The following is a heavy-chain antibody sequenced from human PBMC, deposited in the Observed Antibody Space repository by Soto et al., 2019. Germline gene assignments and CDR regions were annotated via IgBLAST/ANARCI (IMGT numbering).Heavy chain of an antibody. D-gene: IGHD2-21*01. CDR3: ARDGGKLWWEQPHAFDI. CDR1: GYTFTSYG. Sequence: QVQLVQSGAEVKKPGASVKVSCKASGYTFTSYGISWVRQAPGQGLEWMGWISAYNGNTNYAQKLQGRVTMTTDTSTSTAYMELRSLRSDDTSVYYCARDGGKLWWEQPHAFDIWGQGTMVTVSS. CDR2: ISAYNGNT. V-gene: IGHV1-18*01. J-gene: IGHJ3*02.